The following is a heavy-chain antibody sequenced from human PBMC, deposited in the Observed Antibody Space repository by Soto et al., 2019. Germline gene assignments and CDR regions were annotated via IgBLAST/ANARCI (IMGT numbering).Heavy chain of an antibody. CDR2: IYWNDDK. D-gene: IGHD6-19*01. J-gene: IGHJ4*02. CDR3: AHRPSGWYLFDY. V-gene: IGHV2-5*01. CDR1: GFSLSTSGLG. Sequence: QITLKESGPTLVRPTQTLTLTCTFSGFSLSTSGLGVGWIRQPPGKALEWLALIYWNDDKRYSPSLKARLTITKDTSQKPVVLTMTNMDPVDTATYYCAHRPSGWYLFDYWGQGTLVTVSS.